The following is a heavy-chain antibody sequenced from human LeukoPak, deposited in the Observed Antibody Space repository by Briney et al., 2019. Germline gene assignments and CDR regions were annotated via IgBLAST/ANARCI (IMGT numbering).Heavy chain of an antibody. CDR2: IKEDGSET. CDR1: EFSISNYW. V-gene: IGHV3-7*03. J-gene: IGHJ5*02. CDR3: ARQADIVVVPAGTFDP. Sequence: PGGSLRLSCAVFEFSISNYWMSWVRQAPGKGLEWVANIKEDGSETKYVDSVKGRFTISRDNAKNSLYLQMNSLRAEDTAVYYCARQADIVVVPAGTFDPWGQGTLVTVSS. D-gene: IGHD2-2*01.